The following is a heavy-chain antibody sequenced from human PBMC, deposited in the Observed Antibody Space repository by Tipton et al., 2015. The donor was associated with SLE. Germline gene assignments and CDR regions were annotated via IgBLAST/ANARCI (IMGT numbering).Heavy chain of an antibody. V-gene: IGHV4-59*01. CDR1: GGSISRYY. J-gene: IGHJ3*02. CDR2: IFYSVST. Sequence: TLSLTCTVSGGSISRYYWSWIRQPPGKGLEWIGDIFYSVSTNYNPSLKSRVNISVDTFKNQFSLKLSSVTAADTAVYYCARELRDAFDIWGQGTMVTVSS. CDR3: ARELRDAFDI.